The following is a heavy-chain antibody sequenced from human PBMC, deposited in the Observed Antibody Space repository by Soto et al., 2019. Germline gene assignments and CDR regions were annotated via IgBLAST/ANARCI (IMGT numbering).Heavy chain of an antibody. Sequence: SETLSLTCAVSGGSISSSNWWSWVRQPPGKGLEWIGEIYHSGSTNYNPSLKSRVTISVDKSKNKFSLKLSSVTAADTAVYYCARSIAARIYGMDVWGQGTTVTVSS. D-gene: IGHD6-6*01. V-gene: IGHV4-4*02. CDR1: GGSISSSNW. CDR2: IYHSGST. CDR3: ARSIAARIYGMDV. J-gene: IGHJ6*02.